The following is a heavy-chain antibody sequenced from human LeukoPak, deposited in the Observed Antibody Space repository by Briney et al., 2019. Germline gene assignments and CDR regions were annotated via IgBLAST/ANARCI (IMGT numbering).Heavy chain of an antibody. CDR1: GFYFSAYW. J-gene: IGHJ5*01. V-gene: IGHV3-7*01. CDR2: IEADGDEK. Sequence: GGSLRLSCAATGFYFSAYWMSWVRQAPGKGLEWVANIEADGDEKHYVDSVEGRFTISRDNARSLLYLQMNSLRVDDTAVYYCARDSIIAASGSDFWGQGALVAVSS. CDR3: ARDSIIAASGSDF. D-gene: IGHD6-13*01.